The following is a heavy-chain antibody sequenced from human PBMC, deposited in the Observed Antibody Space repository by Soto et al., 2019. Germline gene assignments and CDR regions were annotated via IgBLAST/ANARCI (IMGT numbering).Heavy chain of an antibody. V-gene: IGHV1-69*13. D-gene: IGHD3-3*01. CDR1: GGTFSSYA. J-gene: IGHJ6*02. Sequence: ASVKVSCKASGGTFSSYAISWVRQAPGQGLEWMGGIIPIFGTANYAQKFQGRVTITADESTSTAYMELSSLRSEDTAVYYCARSIRFPYYYGMDVWGQGTTVTGSS. CDR3: ARSIRFPYYYGMDV. CDR2: IIPIFGTA.